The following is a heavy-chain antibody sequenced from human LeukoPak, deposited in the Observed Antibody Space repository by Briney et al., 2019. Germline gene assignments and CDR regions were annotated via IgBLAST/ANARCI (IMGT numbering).Heavy chain of an antibody. CDR1: GFTFSSYS. Sequence: GGSLRLSCAASGFTFSSYSMNWVRQAPGKGLEWLSYISSSSSTIHYADSVKGRFTISRDNAKNSLYLQMNSLRAEDTALYYCARGDTAMEYWGQGTLVTVSS. J-gene: IGHJ4*02. CDR3: ARGDTAMEY. V-gene: IGHV3-48*01. CDR2: ISSSSSTI. D-gene: IGHD5-18*01.